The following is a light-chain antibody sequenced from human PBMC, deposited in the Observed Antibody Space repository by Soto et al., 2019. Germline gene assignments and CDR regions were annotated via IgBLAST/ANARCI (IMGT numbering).Light chain of an antibody. V-gene: IGKV1-39*01. CDR1: QSISSY. CDR3: QQSYSTPPIT. CDR2: AAS. J-gene: IGKJ3*01. Sequence: DIQMTQSPSSLSASVGDRVTITCRASQSISSYLNWYQQKPGKAPKLLIYAASSLQSGVPSRFSGSGSGTNFTLTNSSLQPEDLAAYYCQQSYSTPPITFGPGTKVHIK.